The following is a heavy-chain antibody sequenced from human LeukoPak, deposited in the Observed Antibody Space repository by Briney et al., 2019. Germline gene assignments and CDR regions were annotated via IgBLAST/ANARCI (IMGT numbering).Heavy chain of an antibody. V-gene: IGHV1-69*13. CDR2: IIPISGTT. J-gene: IGHJ4*02. CDR3: ATYCSSANCYIWGYYFDS. CDR1: GGTFSRYA. D-gene: IGHD2-2*01. Sequence: SVKVSCKVSGGTFSRYAISWVRQAPGQGLEWMGGIIPISGTTNYAQKFQGRVTITADESTSTAYMELSSLRSEDTAMYYCATYCSSANCYIWGYYFDSWGQGTLVTVSS.